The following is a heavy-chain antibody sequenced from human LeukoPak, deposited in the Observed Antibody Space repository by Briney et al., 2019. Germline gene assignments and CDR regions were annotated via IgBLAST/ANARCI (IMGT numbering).Heavy chain of an antibody. CDR2: ISYDGSNK. CDR1: GFTFSSYA. D-gene: IGHD6-6*01. Sequence: GGSLRLSCAASGFTFSSYAMHWVRQAPGKGLEWVAVISYDGSNKYYADSVKGRFTISRDNSKNTLYLQMNSLRAEDTALYYCAKDASSIAARPEHWGQGTLVTVSS. J-gene: IGHJ1*01. V-gene: IGHV3-30*01. CDR3: AKDASSIAARPEH.